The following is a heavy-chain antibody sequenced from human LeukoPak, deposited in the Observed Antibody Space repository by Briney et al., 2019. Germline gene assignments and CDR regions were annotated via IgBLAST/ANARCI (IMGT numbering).Heavy chain of an antibody. V-gene: IGHV3-15*01. CDR1: GFTFSNAW. CDR2: IKSKTDGGTT. D-gene: IGHD3-10*01. J-gene: IGHJ4*02. Sequence: TGGSLRLSCAPSGFTFSNAWMSWVRQAPGKGLEWGGRIKSKTDGGTTDYAAPVKGRFTISRDDSKNTLYLQMNSLKTEDTAVYYCTWITMVRGVHNWGQGTLVTVSS. CDR3: TWITMVRGVHN.